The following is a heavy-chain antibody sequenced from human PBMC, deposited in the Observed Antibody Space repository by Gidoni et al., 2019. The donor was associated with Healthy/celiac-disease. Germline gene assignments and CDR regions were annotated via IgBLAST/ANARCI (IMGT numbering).Heavy chain of an antibody. CDR1: GFTSSSYW. J-gene: IGHJ6*02. V-gene: IGHV3-7*01. D-gene: IGHD2-2*03. CDR3: ARKDGYCSSTSCWDYYYYGMDV. CDR2: IKQDGSEK. Sequence: EVQLVESGGGLVQPGASLRLSCSASGFTSSSYWMRWVRPAPGKGLEWVANIKQDGSEKYYVDSVKGRFTISRDNAKNSLYLQMNSLRAEDTAVYYCARKDGYCSSTSCWDYYYYGMDVWGQGTTVTVSS.